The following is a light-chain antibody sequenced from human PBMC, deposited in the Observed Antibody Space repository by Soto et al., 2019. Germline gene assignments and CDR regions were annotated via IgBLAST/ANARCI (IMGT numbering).Light chain of an antibody. J-gene: IGKJ1*01. CDR1: QTITTW. V-gene: IGKV1-5*01. Sequence: DIQMTQSPSTLSASVGDRVTITCRASQTITTWLAWYQQKPGKAPELLIYDASRLQSGVPPRFSGSGSGTEFTLTISSLQPDDFATYYCQHYNSYSEAFGQGTKVDIK. CDR3: QHYNSYSEA. CDR2: DAS.